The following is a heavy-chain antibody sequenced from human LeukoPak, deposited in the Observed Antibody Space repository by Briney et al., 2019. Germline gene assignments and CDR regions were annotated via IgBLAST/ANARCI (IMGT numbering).Heavy chain of an antibody. CDR1: DYSISSDYF. Sequence: SETLSLTCAVSDYSISSDYFWGWIRPPPGKGLEWIGNIYHSGSTYYNPSLKSRVTISVDTSKNQFSLKLSSVTAADTAVYYCATSYRDGYNFLDYWGQGTLVTVSS. V-gene: IGHV4-38-2*01. CDR3: ATSYRDGYNFLDY. J-gene: IGHJ4*02. D-gene: IGHD5-24*01. CDR2: IYHSGST.